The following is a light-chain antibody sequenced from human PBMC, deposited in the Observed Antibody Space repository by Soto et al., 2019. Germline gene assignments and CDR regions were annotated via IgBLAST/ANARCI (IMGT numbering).Light chain of an antibody. Sequence: QSVLTQPPSASGSPGQSVTISCTGTSSDVGGYDYVSWYQQYPGKAPKLMIYEVSKRPSGVPDRFSGSKSGNTASLTVSGLQAEDEAEYYCTSYGGTNNFWVFGGGTKLTVL. CDR2: EVS. V-gene: IGLV2-8*01. CDR1: SSDVGGYDY. J-gene: IGLJ3*02. CDR3: TSYGGTNNFWV.